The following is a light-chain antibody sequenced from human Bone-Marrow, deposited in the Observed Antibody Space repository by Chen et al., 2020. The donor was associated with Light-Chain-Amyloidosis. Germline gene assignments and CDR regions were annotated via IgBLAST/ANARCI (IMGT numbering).Light chain of an antibody. CDR2: RDT. CDR1: DLPTKY. J-gene: IGLJ2*01. CDR3: QSADSSGTYEVI. V-gene: IGLV3-25*03. Sequence: SYELPQPPSVSVSPGHTARITCSGDDLPTKYAYWYQQKPGQAPVLVIHRDTERPSGISERFSGSSSGTTATLNISGVQAEDEADYHCQSADSSGTYEVIFGGGTKLTVL.